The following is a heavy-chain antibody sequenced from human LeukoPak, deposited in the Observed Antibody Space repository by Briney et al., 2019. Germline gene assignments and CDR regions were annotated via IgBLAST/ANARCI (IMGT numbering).Heavy chain of an antibody. CDR1: GFTFGHYA. D-gene: IGHD2-2*01. CDR2: IRSQAYGGTI. J-gene: IGHJ3*02. Sequence: GRSLRLSCTGSGFTFGHYALAWVRQAPGKGLEWLGFIRSQAYGGTIEYAASVKGRFSISRDNSKSIADLQINSLKTEDTAVYYCARGGDFGVPAPLGIDAFDIWGQGTMVTVSS. V-gene: IGHV3-49*04. CDR3: ARGGDFGVPAPLGIDAFDI.